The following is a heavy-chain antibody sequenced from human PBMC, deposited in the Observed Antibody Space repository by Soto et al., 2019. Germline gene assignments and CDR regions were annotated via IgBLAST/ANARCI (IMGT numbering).Heavy chain of an antibody. Sequence: SETLSLTCTFSGGSISSYYWSWIRQPPGKGLEWIAYIYYSGSTKYNPSLKSRVTISLDTSKNQFSLKLNSVTAADTAVYYCAREGSTGGFDYWGQGNMVTVSS. CDR2: IYYSGST. V-gene: IGHV4-59*01. CDR3: AREGSTGGFDY. J-gene: IGHJ4*02. CDR1: GGSISSYY. D-gene: IGHD2-8*02.